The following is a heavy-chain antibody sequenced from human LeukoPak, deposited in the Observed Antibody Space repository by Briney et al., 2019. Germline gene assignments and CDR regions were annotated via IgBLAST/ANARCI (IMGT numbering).Heavy chain of an antibody. D-gene: IGHD4-23*01. CDR3: AKDGAKHGGTTYFFDY. J-gene: IGHJ4*02. CDR1: GFTFDDYA. V-gene: IGHV3-23*01. CDR2: ISGSGGST. Sequence: PGRSLRLSCAASGFTFDDYAMHWVRQAPGKGLEWVSAISGSGGSTYYADSVKGRFTISRDNSKNTLYVQMNSLRAEDTAVYYCAKDGAKHGGTTYFFDYWGQGTLVTVSS.